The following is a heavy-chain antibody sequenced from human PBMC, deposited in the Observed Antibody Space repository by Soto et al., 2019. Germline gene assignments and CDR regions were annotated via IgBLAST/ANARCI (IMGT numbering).Heavy chain of an antibody. J-gene: IGHJ4*02. CDR1: GFTFSSYG. CDR3: AKSITPRTNYFDY. V-gene: IGHV3-33*06. CDR2: IWYDGTNK. D-gene: IGHD3-10*01. Sequence: QVQLVESGGGVVQPGRSLRLSCAASGFTFSSYGMHWVRQAPGKGLEWVAVIWYDGTNKYYADSVKGRFTISRDNSKNPLYLQMNSLRAEDTAVYYCAKSITPRTNYFDYWGQGTLVTVSS.